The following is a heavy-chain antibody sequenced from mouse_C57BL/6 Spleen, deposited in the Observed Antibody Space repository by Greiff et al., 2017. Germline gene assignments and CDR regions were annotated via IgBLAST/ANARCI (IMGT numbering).Heavy chain of an antibody. V-gene: IGHV14-4*01. CDR1: GFNIKDDY. CDR3: TSIGY. J-gene: IGHJ2*01. Sequence: VQLKESGAELVRPGASVKLSCTASGFNIKDDYMHWVKQRPEQGLEWIGWIDPENGDTEYASKFQGKATIPANSSSNTAYLTLSSLTSEDTAVYYCTSIGYWGQGTTLTVSS. CDR2: IDPENGDT.